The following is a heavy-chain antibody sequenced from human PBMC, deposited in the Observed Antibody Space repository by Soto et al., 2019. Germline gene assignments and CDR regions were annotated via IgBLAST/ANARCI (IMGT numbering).Heavy chain of an antibody. CDR1: GYTFTSYG. V-gene: IGHV1-18*04. CDR2: ISAYNGNT. J-gene: IGHJ5*02. D-gene: IGHD6-19*01. Sequence: EASVKVSCKASGYTFTSYGISWVRQAPGQGLEWMGWISAYNGNTNYAQKLQGRVTMTTDTSTSTAYMELRSLRSDDTAVYYCARGEGSSGWFNWFDPWGQGTLVTVSS. CDR3: ARGEGSSGWFNWFDP.